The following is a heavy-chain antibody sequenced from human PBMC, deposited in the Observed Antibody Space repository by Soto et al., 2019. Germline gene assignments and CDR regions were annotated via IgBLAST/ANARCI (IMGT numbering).Heavy chain of an antibody. D-gene: IGHD6-13*01. CDR2: ISYDGSNK. CDR3: AKVFDSSSWTPPTGFDP. CDR1: GFTFSSYG. V-gene: IGHV3-30*18. Sequence: PGGSLRLSCAASGFTFSSYGMHWVRQAPGKGLEWVAVISYDGSNKYYADSVKGRFTISRDNSKNTLYLQMNSLRAEDTAVYYCAKVFDSSSWTPPTGFDPWGQGTLVTVSS. J-gene: IGHJ5*02.